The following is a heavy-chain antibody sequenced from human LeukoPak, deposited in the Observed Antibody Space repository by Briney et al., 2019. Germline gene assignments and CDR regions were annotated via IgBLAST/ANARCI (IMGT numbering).Heavy chain of an antibody. J-gene: IGHJ4*02. V-gene: IGHV1-3*01. Sequence: ASVKVSCKASGYTFTSYAMHWVRQAPGQRLEWMGWINAGNGNTKYSQEFQGRVTMTRDTSISTAYMELRSLRSDDTAVYYCARGGGYDYMGIDCWGQGTLVTVSS. CDR3: ARGGGYDYMGIDC. D-gene: IGHD5-12*01. CDR2: INAGNGNT. CDR1: GYTFTSYA.